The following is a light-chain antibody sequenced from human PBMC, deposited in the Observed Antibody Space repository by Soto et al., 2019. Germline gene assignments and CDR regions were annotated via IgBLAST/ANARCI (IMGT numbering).Light chain of an antibody. CDR2: DAS. Sequence: EIVLTQSPATLSLSPGERATLSCRASQSVSSYLAWYQQKPGQAPRLLIYDASNRATGIPARFSGSGSGTDFTLTIISLEPEDFALYFCQQRSNWPLITFGQGTRLEIK. V-gene: IGKV3-11*01. CDR1: QSVSSY. J-gene: IGKJ5*01. CDR3: QQRSNWPLIT.